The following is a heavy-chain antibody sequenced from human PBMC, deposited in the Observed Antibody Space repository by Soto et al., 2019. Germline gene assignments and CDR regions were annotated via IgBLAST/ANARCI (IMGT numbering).Heavy chain of an antibody. CDR2: IYYSGST. V-gene: IGHV4-59*01. CDR3: ARGLDYFDY. CDR1: GGSISSYY. D-gene: IGHD6-19*01. J-gene: IGHJ4*02. Sequence: ETLSLTCTVSGGSISSYYWSWIRQPPGKGLEWIGYIYYSGSTNYNPSLKSRVTISVDTSKNQFSLKLSSVTAADTAVYYCARGLDYFDYWGQGTLVTVSS.